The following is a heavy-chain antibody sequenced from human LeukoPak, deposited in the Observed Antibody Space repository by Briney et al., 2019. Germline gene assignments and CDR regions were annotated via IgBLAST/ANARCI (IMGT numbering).Heavy chain of an antibody. Sequence: GGSLRLSCAASGFTFSNAWMSWVRQAPGKGLEWVANIKQDGSEKYYVDSVKGRFTMSRDNAKNSLYLQMNSLRAEDTAVYYCTKNNYGKFDYWGQGTLVTVSS. D-gene: IGHD5-18*01. CDR3: TKNNYGKFDY. CDR1: GFTFSNAW. CDR2: IKQDGSEK. V-gene: IGHV3-7*01. J-gene: IGHJ4*02.